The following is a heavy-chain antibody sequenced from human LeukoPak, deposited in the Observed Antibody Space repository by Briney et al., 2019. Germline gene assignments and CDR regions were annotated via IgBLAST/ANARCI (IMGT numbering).Heavy chain of an antibody. J-gene: IGHJ4*02. D-gene: IGHD6-19*01. CDR1: GGSFSGCY. CDR3: ARVRPPGIAVY. V-gene: IGHV4-34*01. Sequence: SETLSLTCAVYGGSFSGCYWSWIRQPPGKGLEWIGEINHSGSTNYNPSLKSRVTISVDTSKNQFSLKLSSVTAADTAVYYCARVRPPGIAVYWGQGTLVTVSS. CDR2: INHSGST.